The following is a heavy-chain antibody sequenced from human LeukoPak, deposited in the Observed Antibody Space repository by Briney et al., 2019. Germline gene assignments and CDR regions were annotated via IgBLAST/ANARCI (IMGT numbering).Heavy chain of an antibody. V-gene: IGHV3-13*01. CDR3: ARDLPGGYGKDV. CDR1: GFILRSYD. D-gene: IGHD3-10*01. Sequence: GGSLRLSCAASGFILRSYDMHWVRQTAGRGLEWVSVIGIVGDTFYSDSALGRITISRDSVKNSLHLQMNSLTAGDTAVYYCARDLPGGYGKDVWGQGTRVTVSS. J-gene: IGHJ6*02. CDR2: IGIVGDT.